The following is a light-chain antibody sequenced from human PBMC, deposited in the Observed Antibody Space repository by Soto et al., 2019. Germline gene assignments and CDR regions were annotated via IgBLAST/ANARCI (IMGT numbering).Light chain of an antibody. CDR1: QSLRNN. J-gene: IGKJ1*01. V-gene: IGKV3-15*01. CDR2: AVS. CDR3: QPYNKWPPWT. Sequence: EIVMTQSPVTLSVSPGEGATLFCWGSQSLRNNLAWYQQKPGLAPRLLIYAVSTRATGVPARFSGNGSETEFTLTISGLQSDDFALYYCQPYNKWPPWTFGQGTKVDI.